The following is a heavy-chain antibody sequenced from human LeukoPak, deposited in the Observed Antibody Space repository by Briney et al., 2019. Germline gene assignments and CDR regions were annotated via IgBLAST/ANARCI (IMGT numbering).Heavy chain of an antibody. CDR2: FYHSGSP. CDR3: ARHFDRFRAFDI. V-gene: IGHV4-38-2*01. CDR1: AYSTSSGYS. Sequence: SETLSLTCALSAYSTSSGYSWAWTRQPPGKGLEWIGSFYHSGSPYSNPSLKGRLTISLTTPKNQFSPKLSSVTAADTAVYYCARHFDRFRAFDIWGQGTMVTVSS. J-gene: IGHJ3*02. D-gene: IGHD3-9*01.